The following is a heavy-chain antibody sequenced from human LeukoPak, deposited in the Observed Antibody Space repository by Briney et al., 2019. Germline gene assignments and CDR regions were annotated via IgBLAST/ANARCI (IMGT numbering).Heavy chain of an antibody. CDR1: GYTFTDYY. J-gene: IGHJ4*02. Sequence: GASVKVSCKASGYTFTDYYIHWVRQAPGQGLEWMGWISSYNGGADYAQKLQGRVTMTTDTSTSTTYMELRSLRSDDTAVYYCARQKKQTTAIDYWGQGTLVTVSS. D-gene: IGHD6-25*01. CDR3: ARQKKQTTAIDY. V-gene: IGHV1-18*04. CDR2: ISSYNGGA.